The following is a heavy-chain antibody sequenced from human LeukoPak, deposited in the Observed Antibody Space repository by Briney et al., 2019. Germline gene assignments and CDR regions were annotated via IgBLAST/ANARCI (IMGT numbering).Heavy chain of an antibody. Sequence: SETLSLTCTVSGGSISSGDYYWSWIRQPPGKGLEWIGEINHSGSTNYNPSLKSRVTISVDTSKNQFSLKLSSVTAADTAVYYCARDPVVPAWGQGTLVTVSS. CDR2: INHSGST. CDR3: ARDPVVPA. CDR1: GGSISSGDYY. V-gene: IGHV4-39*07. D-gene: IGHD2-2*01. J-gene: IGHJ5*02.